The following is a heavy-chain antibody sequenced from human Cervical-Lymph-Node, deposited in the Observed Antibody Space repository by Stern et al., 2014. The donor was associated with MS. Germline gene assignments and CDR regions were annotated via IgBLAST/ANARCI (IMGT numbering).Heavy chain of an antibody. Sequence: DQLVESGAEVKKPGSSVKVSCKASGVTFSTYAISWVRQAPGQGLEWMGGIIPIFGTANYAQKFQGRVTIIADESTSTVYMELSSLRSEDAAVYYCARKLCSGGSCYFYGMDVWGQGTTVTVSS. CDR2: IIPIFGTA. D-gene: IGHD2-15*01. V-gene: IGHV1-69*01. CDR1: GVTFSTYA. CDR3: ARKLCSGGSCYFYGMDV. J-gene: IGHJ6*02.